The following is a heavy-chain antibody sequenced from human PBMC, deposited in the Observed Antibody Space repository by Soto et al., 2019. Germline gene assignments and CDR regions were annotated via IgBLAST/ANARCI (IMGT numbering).Heavy chain of an antibody. V-gene: IGHV3-23*01. J-gene: IGHJ4*02. CDR1: GFTFSSYA. CDR2: ISGSGGST. Sequence: GGSLSLSCAASGFTFSSYAMSWVRQAPGKGLEWVSAISGSGGSTYYADSVKGRFTISRDNSKNTLYLQMNSLRAEDTAVYYCAKDRTTITIFGVVETGGLDYWGQGTLVTVSS. D-gene: IGHD3-3*01. CDR3: AKDRTTITIFGVVETGGLDY.